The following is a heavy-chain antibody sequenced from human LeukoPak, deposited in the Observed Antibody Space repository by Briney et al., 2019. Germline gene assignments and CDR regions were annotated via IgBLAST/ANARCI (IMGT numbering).Heavy chain of an antibody. J-gene: IGHJ3*02. Sequence: SETLSLTCAVSGYSISSSNWWGWIRQPPGKGLEWIGYIYYSGSTNYNPSLKSRVTMSEDTSKNQFSLKLSSVTALDTAVYYCARNSIRMGAFDIWGQGTMVTVSS. CDR3: ARNSIRMGAFDI. V-gene: IGHV4-28*06. D-gene: IGHD4-17*01. CDR1: GYSISSSNW. CDR2: IYYSGST.